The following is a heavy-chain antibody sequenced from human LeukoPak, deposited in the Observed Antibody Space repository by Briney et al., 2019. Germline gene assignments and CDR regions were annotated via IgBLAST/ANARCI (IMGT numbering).Heavy chain of an antibody. J-gene: IGHJ5*02. Sequence: PGGSLRLSCAASGFTVSSNYMSWIRQPAGKGLEWIGRIYTSGSTNYNPSLKSRVTMSVDTSKNQFSLKLSSVTAADTAVYYCARLAADNWFDPWGQGTLVTVSS. D-gene: IGHD6-13*01. V-gene: IGHV4-4*07. CDR2: IYTSGST. CDR3: ARLAADNWFDP. CDR1: GFTVSSNY.